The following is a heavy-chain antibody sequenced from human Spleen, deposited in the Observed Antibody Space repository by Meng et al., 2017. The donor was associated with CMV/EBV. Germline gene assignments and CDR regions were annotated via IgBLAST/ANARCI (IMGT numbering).Heavy chain of an antibody. CDR1: GGSISSSSYY. V-gene: IGHV4-39*07. D-gene: IGHD2-2*02. Sequence: SETLSLTCTVSGGSISSSSYYWGWIRQPPGKGLEWIGSIYYSGSTYYNPSLKSRVTISVDTSKNQFSLKLSSVTAADTAVYYCAREMGGYCSSTSCYTRPYNWFDPWGQGTLVTVSS. CDR2: IYYSGST. CDR3: AREMGGYCSSTSCYTRPYNWFDP. J-gene: IGHJ5*02.